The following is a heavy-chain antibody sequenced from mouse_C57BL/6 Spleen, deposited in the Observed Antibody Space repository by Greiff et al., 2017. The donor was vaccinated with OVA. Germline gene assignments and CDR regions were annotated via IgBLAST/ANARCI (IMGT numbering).Heavy chain of an antibody. CDR2: FYPGSGSI. Sequence: QVQLQQSGAELVKPGASVKLSCKASGYTFTEYTIHWVQQRSGQGLEWIGWFYPGSGSIKYNEKFKDKATLTADKSSSTVYMELSRLTSEDSAVYFCARHEGGPRDYGHWYFDVWGTGTTVTVSS. CDR3: ARHEGGPRDYGHWYFDV. CDR1: GYTFTEYT. D-gene: IGHD1-1*01. J-gene: IGHJ1*03. V-gene: IGHV1-62-2*01.